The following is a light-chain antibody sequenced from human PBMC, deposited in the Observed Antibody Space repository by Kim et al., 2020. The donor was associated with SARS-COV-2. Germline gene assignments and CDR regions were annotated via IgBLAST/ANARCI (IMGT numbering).Light chain of an antibody. V-gene: IGKV4-1*01. CDR1: QSVLYSFNNKNF. CDR2: WAS. Sequence: RATINCKSSQSVLYSFNNKNFLAWYQQKPGQPPKVLLYWASTRESGVPDRFSGSGSATDFTLTISSLQAEDVAVYFCQQYFSSPYTFGQGTKLEIK. J-gene: IGKJ2*01. CDR3: QQYFSSPYT.